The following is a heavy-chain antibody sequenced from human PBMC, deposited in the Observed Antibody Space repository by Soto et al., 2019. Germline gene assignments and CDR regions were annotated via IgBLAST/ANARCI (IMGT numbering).Heavy chain of an antibody. V-gene: IGHV2-5*02. D-gene: IGHD6-13*01. J-gene: IGHJ3*01. Sequence: QITLKESGPTLVKPTQALTLTCTYSGFSLSTTGVGVCWIRQPPGKDLEWLAIVFWDDDKLYSLSLKHRRTIALDPCQNLVVFTMANMDPAEKATYYCARRLATGVNVFDFWGQGKLVTVSS. CDR1: GFSLSTTGVG. CDR2: VFWDDDK. CDR3: ARRLATGVNVFDF.